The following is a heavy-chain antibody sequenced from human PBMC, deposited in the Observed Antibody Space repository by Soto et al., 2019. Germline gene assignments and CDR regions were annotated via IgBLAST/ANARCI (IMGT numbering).Heavy chain of an antibody. J-gene: IGHJ6*02. V-gene: IGHV3-23*01. CDR3: AREIRITIFGVVTHDPGDYDGMDV. CDR2: IGSGGSDT. Sequence: GGSLRLSCAASGFTFSTYAMSWVRQAPGRGLEWVSVIGSGGSDTYYADSVKGRFTISRDNLKNTLFLQMNGLGAEDPAVYYCAREIRITIFGVVTHDPGDYDGMDVWGQGTTVTVSS. D-gene: IGHD3-3*01. CDR1: GFTFSTYA.